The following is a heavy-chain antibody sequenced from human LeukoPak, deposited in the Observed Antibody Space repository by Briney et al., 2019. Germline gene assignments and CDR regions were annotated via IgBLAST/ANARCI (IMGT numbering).Heavy chain of an antibody. J-gene: IGHJ6*02. CDR1: GYTFTSYA. D-gene: IGHD6-6*01. CDR3: ARGGTWPSSAGYYYYYGMDV. V-gene: IGHV1-3*01. Sequence: GASVKVSCKASGYTFTSYAMHWVRQAPGQRLEWMGWINAGNGNTKYSQKFQGRVTITRDTSASTAYMELSSLRSEDTAVYYCARGGTWPSSAGYYYYYGMDVWGQGTTVTVSS. CDR2: INAGNGNT.